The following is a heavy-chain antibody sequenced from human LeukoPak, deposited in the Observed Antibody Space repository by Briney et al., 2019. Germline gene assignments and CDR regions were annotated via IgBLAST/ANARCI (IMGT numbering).Heavy chain of an antibody. CDR1: ADSISGYY. CDR3: ARASTWYWYFDL. D-gene: IGHD6-13*01. V-gene: IGHV4-59*01. J-gene: IGHJ2*01. Sequence: SETLSLTCTVSADSISGYYWNWIRQPPGKWLEWIGYIDYSGNTDSNPSLKSRVTISVDTSKNQFSLKLSAVTAADTAMYYCARASTWYWYFDLWGHGTLVTVSS. CDR2: IDYSGNT.